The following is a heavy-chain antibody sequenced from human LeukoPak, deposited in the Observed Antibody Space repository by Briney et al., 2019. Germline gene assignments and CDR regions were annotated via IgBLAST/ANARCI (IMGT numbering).Heavy chain of an antibody. Sequence: ASVKVSCKASGYTFTSYGISWVRQAPGQGLEWMGWISAYNGNTNYAQKLQGRVTMTRDTSISTAYMELSRLRSVDTAVYYCATEAIVVATARDYWYFDLWGRGTLVTVSS. CDR3: ATEAIVVATARDYWYFDL. CDR2: ISAYNGNT. J-gene: IGHJ2*01. V-gene: IGHV1-18*01. D-gene: IGHD2-21*02. CDR1: GYTFTSYG.